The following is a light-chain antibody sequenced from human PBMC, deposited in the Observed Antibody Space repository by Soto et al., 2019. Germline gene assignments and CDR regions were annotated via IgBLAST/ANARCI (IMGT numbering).Light chain of an antibody. J-gene: IGKJ4*01. CDR3: QHINGYPLT. V-gene: IGKV1-9*01. CDR1: QAITSY. CDR2: AAT. Sequence: IQLTQSPSSLSASVGDRVTITCRASQAITSYLAWYQQKPGKAPKLLIFAATALQSGVPSRFSGSGSGTEFTLTITNLQPEDFATYYCQHINGYPLTFGGGTKVEIK.